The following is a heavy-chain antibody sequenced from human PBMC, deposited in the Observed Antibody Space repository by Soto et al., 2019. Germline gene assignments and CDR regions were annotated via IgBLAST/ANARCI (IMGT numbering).Heavy chain of an antibody. V-gene: IGHV4-39*01. CDR1: GGSISSGSYY. Sequence: SETLSLTCTVSGGSISSGSYYWGWIRQPPGKGLEWIVSIYYSGSTYSNPSLKSRVTISLDTSKNQFSLKLSSVTAADTALYYCARIAAAGGMDVWGQGTTVTVSS. CDR2: IYYSGST. D-gene: IGHD6-13*01. CDR3: ARIAAAGGMDV. J-gene: IGHJ6*02.